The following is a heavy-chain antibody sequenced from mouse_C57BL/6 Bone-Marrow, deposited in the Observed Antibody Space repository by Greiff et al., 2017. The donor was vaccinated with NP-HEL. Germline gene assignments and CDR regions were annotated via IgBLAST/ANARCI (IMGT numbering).Heavy chain of an antibody. CDR3: TRGVRAYYSNYVVFAY. J-gene: IGHJ3*01. CDR1: GYTFTSYW. Sequence: VQLQQSGTVLARPGASVKMSCKTSGYTFTSYWMHWVKQRPGQGLEWIGAIYPGNSDTSSNQKFTGKAKLTAVTSASTAYMELSSLTNEDSAVYYGTRGVRAYYSNYVVFAYWGQGTLVTVSA. V-gene: IGHV1-5*01. CDR2: IYPGNSDT. D-gene: IGHD2-5*01.